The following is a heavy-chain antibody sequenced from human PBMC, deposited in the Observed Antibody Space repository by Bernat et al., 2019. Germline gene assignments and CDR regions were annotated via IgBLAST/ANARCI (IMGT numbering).Heavy chain of an antibody. CDR1: GFTFSTYA. D-gene: IGHD3-10*01. Sequence: EVQLLESGGGLVQPGGSLRLSCAASGFTFSTYAMTWVRQAPEKGLEWVSIIGSGSDTYYPDSVRGRFTISRDNSKNTVYLQMNSLRVEDTATYYCAKSRLGEISCDFWGQGTLVTVSS. CDR3: AKSRLGEISCDF. J-gene: IGHJ4*02. V-gene: IGHV3-23*01. CDR2: IGSGSDT.